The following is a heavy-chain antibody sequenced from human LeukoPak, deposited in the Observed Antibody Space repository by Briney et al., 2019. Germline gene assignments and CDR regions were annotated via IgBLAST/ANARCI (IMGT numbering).Heavy chain of an antibody. CDR2: ISGSGGST. J-gene: IGHJ4*02. Sequence: GGSLRVSCAASGFTFSSYAMSWVRQAPGKGLEWVSAISGSGGSTYYADSVKGRFIISRDNSKNTLSLRMNSLRAEDTAVYYCAKAMGSQTGFAYYFDYWGQGTLVTVSS. CDR3: AKAMGSQTGFAYYFDY. CDR1: GFTFSSYA. D-gene: IGHD3-9*01. V-gene: IGHV3-23*01.